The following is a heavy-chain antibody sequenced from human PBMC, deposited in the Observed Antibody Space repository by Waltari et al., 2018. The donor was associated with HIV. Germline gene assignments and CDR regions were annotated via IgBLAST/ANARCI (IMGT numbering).Heavy chain of an antibody. V-gene: IGHV2-70*04. CDR3: ARGTTEVFDY. CDR1: GFSLSTTKMR. D-gene: IGHD4-17*01. J-gene: IGHJ4*02. CDR2: IDWDDDK. Sequence: QVTLKESGPALVKPTQTLTLTCTFSGFSLSTTKMRVSWIRQPPGKALEWIARIDWDDDKFYSTSLKTRLTISKDTSINHVVLTMTNMDPVDTTTYYCARGTTEVFDYWGQGTLVTVSS.